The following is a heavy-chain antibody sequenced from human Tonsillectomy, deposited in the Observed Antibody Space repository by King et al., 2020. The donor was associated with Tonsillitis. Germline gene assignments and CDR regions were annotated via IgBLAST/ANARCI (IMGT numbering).Heavy chain of an antibody. J-gene: IGHJ6*03. Sequence: QLVQSGGGLVNPGGSLRLSCAASGFTFSDYYMSWIRQAPGKGLEWVSHISSSGNTIYYADSVKGRFTISRDNAKNSLYLQMNSLRAEDTAIYYCARDRLWGSRPYCYYMDVWGKGTTVTVSS. D-gene: IGHD6-13*01. V-gene: IGHV3-11*01. CDR3: ARDRLWGSRPYCYYMDV. CDR2: ISSSGNTI. CDR1: GFTFSDYY.